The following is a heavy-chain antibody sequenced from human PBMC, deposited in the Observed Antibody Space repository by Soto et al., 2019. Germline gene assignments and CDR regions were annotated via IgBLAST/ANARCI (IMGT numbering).Heavy chain of an antibody. CDR1: GFTFSSYS. V-gene: IGHV3-48*02. D-gene: IGHD3-22*01. CDR2: ISSSSSTI. CDR3: AREYYYDSSGYYKGFGVDY. Sequence: EVQLVESGGGLVQPGGSLRLSCAASGFTFSSYSMNWVRQAPGKGLEWVSYISSSSSTIYYADSVKGLFTISRDNAKNSLYLQMNSLRDEDTAVYYCAREYYYDSSGYYKGFGVDYWGQGTLVTVSS. J-gene: IGHJ4*02.